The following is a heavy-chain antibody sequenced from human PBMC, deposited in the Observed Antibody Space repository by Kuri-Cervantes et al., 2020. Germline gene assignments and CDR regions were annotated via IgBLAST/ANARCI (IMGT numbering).Heavy chain of an antibody. Sequence: GESLKISCAASGFTFSSYAMSWVRQAPGKGLEWVAVISYDGSNKYYADSVKGRFTISRDNSKNTLYLQMNSLRAEDTAVYYCAKDLMIVVEYYFDYWGQGTLVTVSS. CDR1: GFTFSSYA. V-gene: IGHV3-30*18. J-gene: IGHJ4*02. CDR2: ISYDGSNK. D-gene: IGHD3-22*01. CDR3: AKDLMIVVEYYFDY.